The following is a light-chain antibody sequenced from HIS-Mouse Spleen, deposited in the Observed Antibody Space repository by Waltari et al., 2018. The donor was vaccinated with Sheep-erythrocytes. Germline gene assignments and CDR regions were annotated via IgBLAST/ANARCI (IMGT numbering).Light chain of an antibody. CDR3: CSYAGSYNHV. CDR1: SSNIGSNY. J-gene: IGLJ1*01. Sequence: QSVLTQPPSASGTPGQRVTISCSGSSSNIGSNYVYWYQQLPGTAPKLLIYDVSKLPTGVPDRFSGSKSGNTASLTISGLQAEDEADYYCCSYAGSYNHVFATGTKVTVL. CDR2: DVS. V-gene: IGLV1-47*02.